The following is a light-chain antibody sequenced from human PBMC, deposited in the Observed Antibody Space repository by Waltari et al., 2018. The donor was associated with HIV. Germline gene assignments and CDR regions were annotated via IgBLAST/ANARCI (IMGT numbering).Light chain of an antibody. CDR3: AAWDATLSAWV. CDR1: ISNVGGRI. Sequence: QSILTQPPSVSGPPGQKITISCSGSISNVGGRIVNWYQHFPGTAPKLIIFRDHQRPATVSDRFSASKSGTSASLAINWLRSDDEAVYYCAAWDATLSAWVFGGGTKLTVL. J-gene: IGLJ3*02. CDR2: RDH. V-gene: IGLV1-44*01.